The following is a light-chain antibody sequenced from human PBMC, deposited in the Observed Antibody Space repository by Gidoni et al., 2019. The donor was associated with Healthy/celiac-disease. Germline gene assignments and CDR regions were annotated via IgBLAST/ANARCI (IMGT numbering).Light chain of an antibody. Sequence: QSVLTQPPSVSGAPGQSVTISCTGSRSNIGAGYDVHWYQPLPGTAPKLLIYGNSNRPSGVPDRFSGSKSGTSASLAITGLQAEDEADYYCQSYDSSLSGSVFGGGTKLTVL. CDR3: QSYDSSLSGSV. CDR2: GNS. CDR1: RSNIGAGYD. J-gene: IGLJ3*02. V-gene: IGLV1-40*01.